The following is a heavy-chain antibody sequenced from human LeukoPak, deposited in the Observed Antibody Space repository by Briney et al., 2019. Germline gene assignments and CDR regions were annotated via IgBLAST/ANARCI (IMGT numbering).Heavy chain of an antibody. CDR3: ARRHYDILTGYRRQNWFDP. Sequence: SETLSLTCTVSGGSISSYYWSWIRQPPGKGLEWIGYIYYSGSTNYNPSLKSRVTISVDTSKNQFSLKLSSVAAADTAVYYCARRHYDILTGYRRQNWFDPWGQGTLVTVSS. CDR2: IYYSGST. CDR1: GGSISSYY. D-gene: IGHD3-9*01. J-gene: IGHJ5*02. V-gene: IGHV4-59*08.